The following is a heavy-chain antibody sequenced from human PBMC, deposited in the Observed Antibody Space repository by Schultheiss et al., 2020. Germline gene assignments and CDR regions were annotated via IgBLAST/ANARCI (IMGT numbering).Heavy chain of an antibody. J-gene: IGHJ5*02. CDR1: GFTFRDYY. V-gene: IGHV3-11*04. D-gene: IGHD3-16*01. Sequence: GGSLRLSCAASGFTFRDYYMSWFRQGPGRGLEWISYISSSSSTIYYADSVKGRFTISRDNAKNSLYLQMNSLRAEDTAVYYCARDRGNWFDPWGQGTLVTVSS. CDR3: ARDRGNWFDP. CDR2: ISSSSSTI.